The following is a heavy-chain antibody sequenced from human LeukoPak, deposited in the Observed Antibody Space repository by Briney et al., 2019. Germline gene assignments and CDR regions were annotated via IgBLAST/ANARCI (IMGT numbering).Heavy chain of an antibody. CDR3: ARAAYSSSFNWFDP. CDR1: GGTFSSYA. D-gene: IGHD6-6*01. Sequence: ASVKVSCEASGGTFSSYAISWVRQAPGQGLEWMGWMNPNSGNTGYAQKFQGRVTITRNTSISTAYMELSSLRSEDTAVYYCARAAYSSSFNWFDPWGQGTLVTVSS. J-gene: IGHJ5*02. CDR2: MNPNSGNT. V-gene: IGHV1-8*03.